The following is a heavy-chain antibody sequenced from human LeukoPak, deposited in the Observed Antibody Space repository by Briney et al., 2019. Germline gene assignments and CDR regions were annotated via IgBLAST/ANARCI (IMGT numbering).Heavy chain of an antibody. V-gene: IGHV3-23*01. CDR2: VSGSGRTT. D-gene: IGHD3-10*01. CDR3: AKDMSFGDSYFDY. CDR1: GFIFRSYA. Sequence: GSLRLSCAASGFIFRSYAMSWVRQAPGKGLEWVSAVSGSGRTTYYADSVKGRFTTSRDNSRNTLFLQMDSLRAEDTAVYYCAKDMSFGDSYFDYWGQGTLVTVSS. J-gene: IGHJ4*02.